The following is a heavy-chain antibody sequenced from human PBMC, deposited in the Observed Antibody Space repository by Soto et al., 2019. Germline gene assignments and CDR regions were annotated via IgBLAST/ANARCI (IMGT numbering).Heavy chain of an antibody. CDR1: GFTFSSYD. CDR2: IGTAGDT. V-gene: IGHV3-13*01. CDR3: ARGKIGLYCSSTSCKGALDAFDI. J-gene: IGHJ3*02. D-gene: IGHD2-2*01. Sequence: GGSLRLSCAASGFTFSSYDMHWVRQATGKGLEWVSAIGTAGDTYYPGSVKGRFTISRENAKNSLYLQMNSLRAGDTAVYYCARGKIGLYCSSTSCKGALDAFDIWGQGTMVTVSS.